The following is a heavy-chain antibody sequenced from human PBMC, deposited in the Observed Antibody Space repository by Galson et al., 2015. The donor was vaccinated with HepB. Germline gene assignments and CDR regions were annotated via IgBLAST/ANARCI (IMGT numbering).Heavy chain of an antibody. V-gene: IGHV3-9*01. D-gene: IGHD4-11*01. CDR3: AKVRESNEGFDY. CDR2: ISWNSGSI. CDR1: GFTFDDYA. J-gene: IGHJ4*02. Sequence: SLRLSCAASGFTFDDYAMHWVRQAPGKGLEWVSGISWNSGSIGYADSVKGRFTISRDSAKNSLYLQMNSLRAEDTALYYCAKVRESNEGFDYWGQGTLVTVSS.